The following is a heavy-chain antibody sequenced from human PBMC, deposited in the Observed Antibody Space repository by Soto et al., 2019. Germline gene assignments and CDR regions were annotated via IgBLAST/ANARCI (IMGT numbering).Heavy chain of an antibody. CDR3: ARGGFRDGYNDPVDY. J-gene: IGHJ4*02. CDR2: INPSGGST. Sequence: QVQLVQSGAEVKKPGASVKVSCKASGYTFTSYYMHWVRQAPGQGLEWMGIINPSGGSTSYAQKFQGRVTMARDTSTSTVYMELSSPRSEDTAVYYCARGGFRDGYNDPVDYWGQGTLVTVSS. D-gene: IGHD5-12*01. V-gene: IGHV1-46*01. CDR1: GYTFTSYY.